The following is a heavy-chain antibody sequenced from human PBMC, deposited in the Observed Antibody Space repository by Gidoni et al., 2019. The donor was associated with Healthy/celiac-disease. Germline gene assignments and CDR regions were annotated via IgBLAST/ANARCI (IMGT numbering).Heavy chain of an antibody. Sequence: LQMQESCPGLVKPSETMYLTCTVSVGSIRSSSYYWGVIRQPPGKGLEWSGSIYYSVCTYYNPSLKSRVTISLDTSKNQFSLKLSSVTAADTAVYYCARHRGDSSVWFDAFDIWGQGTMVTVSA. CDR2: IYYSVCT. V-gene: IGHV4-39*01. D-gene: IGHD6-19*01. CDR3: ARHRGDSSVWFDAFDI. J-gene: IGHJ3*02. CDR1: VGSIRSSSYY.